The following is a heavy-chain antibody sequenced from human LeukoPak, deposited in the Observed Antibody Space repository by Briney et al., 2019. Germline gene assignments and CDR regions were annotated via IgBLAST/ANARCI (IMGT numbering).Heavy chain of an antibody. V-gene: IGHV4-59*01. CDR3: ARERSYYDSSGHILWYHFDY. CDR1: GGSISSYY. J-gene: IGHJ4*02. Sequence: SETLSLTCTVSGGSISSYYWSWIRQPPGKGLGWIGYIYYSGSTNYNPSLKSRVTISVDTSKNQLSLKLSSVTAADTAVYYCARERSYYDSSGHILWYHFDYWGQGTLVTASS. CDR2: IYYSGST. D-gene: IGHD3-22*01.